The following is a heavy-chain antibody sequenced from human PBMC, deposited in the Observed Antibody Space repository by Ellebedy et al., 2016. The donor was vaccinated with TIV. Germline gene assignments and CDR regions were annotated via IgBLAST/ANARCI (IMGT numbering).Heavy chain of an antibody. CDR2: ISPYSGNT. J-gene: IGHJ4*02. D-gene: IGHD2/OR15-2a*01. CDR3: TRGARTFLWSDY. Sequence: ASVKVSCKASGYNFLNYGVSWVRQAPGQGLEFMGWISPYSGNTKYPQRLQGRISMTRDTSIDTAYMELSSITSEDTAVYFCTRGARTFLWSDYWGQGTLVTVSS. CDR1: GYNFLNYG. V-gene: IGHV1-18*01.